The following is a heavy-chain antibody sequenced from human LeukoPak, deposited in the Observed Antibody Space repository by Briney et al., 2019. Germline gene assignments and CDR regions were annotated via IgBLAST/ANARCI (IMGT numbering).Heavy chain of an antibody. J-gene: IGHJ4*02. D-gene: IGHD1-14*01. CDR3: AKRHPQPEYYFDY. V-gene: IGHV3-23*01. CDR2: ISGSGGST. CDR1: GFTLGSYG. Sequence: GGSLRLSCAASGFTLGSYGMSWVRRAPGKGREWVSAISGSGGSTYYADSVKGRFTISRDNSKNTLYLQMNSLRAEDTAVYYCAKRHPQPEYYFDYWGQGTLVTVSS.